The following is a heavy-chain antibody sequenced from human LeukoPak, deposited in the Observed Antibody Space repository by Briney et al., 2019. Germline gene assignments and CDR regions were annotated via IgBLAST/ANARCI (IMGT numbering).Heavy chain of an antibody. V-gene: IGHV4-34*01. J-gene: IGHJ4*02. CDR2: IYYSGST. Sequence: SETLSLTCAVYGGSFSGYYWSWIRQPPGKGLEWIGSIYYSGSTYYNPSLKSRVTISVDTSKNQFSLKLSSVTAADTAVYYCARGDSSSYYPYWGQGTLVTVSS. CDR3: ARGDSSSYYPY. CDR1: GGSFSGYY. D-gene: IGHD3-22*01.